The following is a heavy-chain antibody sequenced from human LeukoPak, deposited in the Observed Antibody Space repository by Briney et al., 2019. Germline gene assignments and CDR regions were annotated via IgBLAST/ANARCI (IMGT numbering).Heavy chain of an antibody. J-gene: IGHJ4*02. CDR3: AREYSSGWYGTHFDY. V-gene: IGHV3-33*05. Sequence: HPGGSLRLSCAASGLTFSSHGFHWVRQAPGKGLEWVTFISLDGSKTSYADSVKGRFTFSRDDSKNTLYLEMNSLRAEDTAVYYCAREYSSGWYGTHFDYWGQGTLVTVSS. CDR2: ISLDGSKT. CDR1: GLTFSSHG. D-gene: IGHD6-19*01.